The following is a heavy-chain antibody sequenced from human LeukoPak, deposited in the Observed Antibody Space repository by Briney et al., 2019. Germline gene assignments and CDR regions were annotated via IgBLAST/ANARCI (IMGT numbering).Heavy chain of an antibody. Sequence: SETLSLTCAVYGGSFSGYYWSWIRQPPGKGLEWIGEINHSGSTNYNPSLKSRVTISVDTSKNQFSLKLSSVTAADTAVYYCARDLVRDSDIVVVPAVHDAFDIWGQGTMVTVSS. CDR2: INHSGST. CDR1: GGSFSGYY. D-gene: IGHD2-2*01. V-gene: IGHV4-34*01. CDR3: ARDLVRDSDIVVVPAVHDAFDI. J-gene: IGHJ3*02.